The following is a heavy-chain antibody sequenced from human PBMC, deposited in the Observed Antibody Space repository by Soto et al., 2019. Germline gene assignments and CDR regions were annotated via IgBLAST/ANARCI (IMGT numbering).Heavy chain of an antibody. Sequence: QVQLVQSGAEVKKPGASVRVSCTASGYTFTHHDVNWVRQAPGQGPEWMGWMNPKSGETGYAQIVQGRAKMTRDTSSSTAYMELSSLRHGDTAIYFCARGIVGGSTRAFDVWGQGTKVTVSS. V-gene: IGHV1-8*01. D-gene: IGHD1-26*01. CDR1: GYTFTHHD. J-gene: IGHJ3*01. CDR2: MNPKSGET. CDR3: ARGIVGGSTRAFDV.